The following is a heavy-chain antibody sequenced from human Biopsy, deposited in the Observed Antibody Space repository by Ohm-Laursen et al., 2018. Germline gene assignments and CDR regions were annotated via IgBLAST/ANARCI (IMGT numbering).Heavy chain of an antibody. V-gene: IGHV4-4*09. D-gene: IGHD2-15*01. J-gene: IGHJ6*02. CDR2: IHHSGST. CDR1: GVSITAYY. Sequence: GTLSLTCTVSGVSITAYYWSWIRQPPGKGLECIGNIHHSGSTNYSPSLKSRLTISVDTSKNQFSLKLSSVTAADTAVYYCARMDCSGGSCHYYSYGMDVWGQGTTVTVSS. CDR3: ARMDCSGGSCHYYSYGMDV.